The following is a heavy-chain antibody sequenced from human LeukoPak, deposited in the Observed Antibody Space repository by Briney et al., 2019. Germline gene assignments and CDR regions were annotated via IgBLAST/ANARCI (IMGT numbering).Heavy chain of an antibody. V-gene: IGHV1-46*01. CDR2: INPSGGST. Sequence: GASVKVSCKTTGYTFTSNYMHWVRQAPGQGLEWMGIINPSGGSTSYAQKFQGRVTTTRDTSTSTVYMELSSLRPEDTAVYYCARAGDSFHVDYWGQGTLVTASS. D-gene: IGHD3-16*01. CDR1: GYTFTSNY. J-gene: IGHJ4*02. CDR3: ARAGDSFHVDY.